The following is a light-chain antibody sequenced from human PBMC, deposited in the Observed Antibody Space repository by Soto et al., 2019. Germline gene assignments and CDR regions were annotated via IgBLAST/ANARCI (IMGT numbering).Light chain of an antibody. J-gene: IGKJ1*01. CDR1: QSLVHSDGNTY. V-gene: IGKV2-24*01. CDR3: LQVSHFPWT. CDR2: RIS. Sequence: DIVLTQTPLSSPVTLGQPASISCRSSQSLVHSDGNTYLSWLHQRQGQSPRLLIYRISDRFSGVPERFSGSGAGTDFTLKISRVEAEDVGIYYCLQVSHFPWTFGQGTKVEIK.